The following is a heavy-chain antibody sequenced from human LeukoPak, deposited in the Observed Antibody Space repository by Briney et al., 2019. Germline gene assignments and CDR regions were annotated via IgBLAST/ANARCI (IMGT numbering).Heavy chain of an antibody. CDR3: AKPRSGWYFFDY. CDR2: IGGSGGST. D-gene: IGHD6-19*01. V-gene: IGHV3-23*01. CDR1: GFTFSSYA. J-gene: IGHJ4*02. Sequence: PGGSLRLSCAASGFTFSSYAMSWVRQAPGKGLEWVSAIGGSGGSTYYADSVKGRFTISRDNSKNTLYLQMNSLRAEDTAVYYCAKPRSGWYFFDYWGRGTLVTVSS.